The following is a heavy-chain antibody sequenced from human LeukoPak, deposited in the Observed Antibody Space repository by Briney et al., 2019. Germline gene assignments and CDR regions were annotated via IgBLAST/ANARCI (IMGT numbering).Heavy chain of an antibody. J-gene: IGHJ4*02. V-gene: IGHV3-30*02. Sequence: PGGSLRLSCAASGFTFSGYGMQWVRQAPGKGLEWVTFIRYDGSNHNYADSVKGRFTISRDNFKNTLYLQMNSLRPEDTALYYCAKDLAWGFDYWGQGTLGTVSS. D-gene: IGHD7-27*01. CDR2: IRYDGSNH. CDR1: GFTFSGYG. CDR3: AKDLAWGFDY.